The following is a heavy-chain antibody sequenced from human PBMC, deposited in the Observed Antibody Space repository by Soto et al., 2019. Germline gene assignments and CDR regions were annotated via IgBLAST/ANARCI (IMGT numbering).Heavy chain of an antibody. CDR2: ISGSGGST. CDR1: GFTFSSYA. J-gene: IGHJ6*02. Sequence: GGSLRLSCAASGFTFSSYAMSWVRQAPGKGLEWVSAISGSGGSTYYADSVKGRFTISRDNSKNTLYLQMNSLRAEDTAVYYCAKVDGYNYYYGMDVWGQGTTVTVSS. CDR3: AKVDGYNYYYGMDV. V-gene: IGHV3-23*01.